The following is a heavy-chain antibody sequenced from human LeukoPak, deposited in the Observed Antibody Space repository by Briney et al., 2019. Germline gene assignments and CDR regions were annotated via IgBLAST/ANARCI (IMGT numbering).Heavy chain of an antibody. CDR3: AREYCGGDCYASGPVKDAFDI. Sequence: PGGALRLSCAASGFTFSSYWMSWVRQAPGKGLEWVANIKQDGSEKYYVDSVKGGFTISRDNAKNSLYLQMNSLRAEDTGVYYCAREYCGGDCYASGPVKDAFDIWGQGTMVTVSS. V-gene: IGHV3-7*01. D-gene: IGHD2-21*02. CDR1: GFTFSSYW. CDR2: IKQDGSEK. J-gene: IGHJ3*02.